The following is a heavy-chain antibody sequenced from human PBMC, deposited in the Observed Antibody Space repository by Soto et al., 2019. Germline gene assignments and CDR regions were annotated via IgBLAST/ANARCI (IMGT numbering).Heavy chain of an antibody. CDR1: GGSISSSSFH. D-gene: IGHD6-13*01. Sequence: SEPLSLTCTFSGGSISSSSFHLGWIRQPPGKGLEWIGSIYYSGSTYYSPSPKSRVTISVDTSKNQFSLKLSSVAAADTAVYYCARRERAAGTDWWFDPWGQGTLVT. J-gene: IGHJ5*02. CDR2: IYYSGST. V-gene: IGHV4-39*01. CDR3: ARRERAAGTDWWFDP.